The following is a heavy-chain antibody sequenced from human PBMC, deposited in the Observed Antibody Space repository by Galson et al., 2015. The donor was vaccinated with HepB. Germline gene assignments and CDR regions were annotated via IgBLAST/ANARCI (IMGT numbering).Heavy chain of an antibody. V-gene: IGHV1-8*01. D-gene: IGHD6-6*01. J-gene: IGHJ6*03. CDR1: GYTFTSYD. CDR3: ARRLAARNYYYYMDV. Sequence: SVKVSCKASGYTFTSYDINWVRQATGQGLEWMGWMNPNSGNTGYAQRFQGRVTMTRNTSISTAYMELSSLRSEDTAVYYCARRLAARNYYYYMDVWGKGTTVTVSS. CDR2: MNPNSGNT.